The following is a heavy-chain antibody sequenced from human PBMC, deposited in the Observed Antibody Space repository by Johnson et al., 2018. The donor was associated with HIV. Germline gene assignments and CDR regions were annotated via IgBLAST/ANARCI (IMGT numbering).Heavy chain of an antibody. CDR3: ARAGYGSGSYGAFDI. CDR2: IRYDGSDT. V-gene: IGHV3-30*02. J-gene: IGHJ3*02. D-gene: IGHD3-10*01. CDR1: GFSFSSYG. Sequence: VQLVESGGGVVQPGGSLRLSCVASGFSFSSYGTHWVRQAPGKGLDWVAFIRYDGSDTYYEDSVKGRFTLSRDNATNSLYLQLNSLRAEDTALYYCARAGYGSGSYGAFDIWGQGTMVTVSS.